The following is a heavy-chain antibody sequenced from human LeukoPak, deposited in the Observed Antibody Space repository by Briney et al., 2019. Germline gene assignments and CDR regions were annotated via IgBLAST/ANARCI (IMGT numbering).Heavy chain of an antibody. Sequence: GGSLRLSCAASKFTFSNNWMSWVRQAPGKGLEWVANINQDGSDKFYVDSVKGRFTISRDNSKNTLYLQMNSLRAEDTAVYYCAKAQALAAAATIDYWGQGTLVTVSS. J-gene: IGHJ4*02. D-gene: IGHD6-13*01. CDR3: AKAQALAAAATIDY. CDR1: KFTFSNNW. CDR2: INQDGSDK. V-gene: IGHV3-7*03.